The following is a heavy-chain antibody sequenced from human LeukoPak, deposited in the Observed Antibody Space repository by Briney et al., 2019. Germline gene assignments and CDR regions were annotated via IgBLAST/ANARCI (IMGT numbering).Heavy chain of an antibody. Sequence: GRALTLSCAASGFTFSSFGMHWVRQAPGKGLEWVAVIWYDASNKYYADSVKGRFTISRDNSKNTLYLQMNSLRDDDTAVYYCVSGEYYYDTSGYFEGSWGQGTLVTVSS. V-gene: IGHV3-33*03. CDR3: VSGEYYYDTSGYFEGS. J-gene: IGHJ4*02. D-gene: IGHD3-22*01. CDR1: GFTFSSFG. CDR2: IWYDASNK.